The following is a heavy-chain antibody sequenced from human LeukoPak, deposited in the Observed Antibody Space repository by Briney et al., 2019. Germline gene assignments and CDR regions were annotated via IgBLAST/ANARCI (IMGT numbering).Heavy chain of an antibody. Sequence: GASVKVSCKASGYTFTRYYMHWVRQAPGQGLEWMGWINPNSGGTNYAQKFQGRVTRTRDTSISTAYMELSRLRADDTAVYYSARDTTYAEGWFDPWGQGTLVTVSS. J-gene: IGHJ5*02. CDR3: ARDTTYAEGWFDP. CDR2: INPNSGGT. CDR1: GYTFTRYY. D-gene: IGHD1-26*01. V-gene: IGHV1-2*02.